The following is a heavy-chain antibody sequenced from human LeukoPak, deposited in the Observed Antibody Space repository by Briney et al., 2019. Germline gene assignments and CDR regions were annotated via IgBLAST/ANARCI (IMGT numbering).Heavy chain of an antibody. CDR2: MNPNSGNT. D-gene: IGHD2-2*01. V-gene: IGHV1-8*01. J-gene: IGHJ6*02. Sequence: GASVKVSCKASGYTFTSYDINWVRQATGQGFEWMGWMNPNSGNTGYAQKFQGRVTMTRNTSISTAYMELSSLRSEDTAVYYCARWPGYCSSTSCYGYYYGMDVWGQGTTVTVSS. CDR3: ARWPGYCSSTSCYGYYYGMDV. CDR1: GYTFTSYD.